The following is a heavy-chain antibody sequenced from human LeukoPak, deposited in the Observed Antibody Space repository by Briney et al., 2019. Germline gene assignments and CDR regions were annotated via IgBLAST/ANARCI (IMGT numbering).Heavy chain of an antibody. Sequence: ASVKVSCKASGYTFTGYYMHWVRQAPVQGLEWMGWISAYNGNTNYAQKLQGRVTMTTDTSTSTAYMELRSLRSDDTAVYYCARDREDSSGIQEDYWGQGTLVTVSS. CDR3: ARDREDSSGIQEDY. D-gene: IGHD3-22*01. CDR2: ISAYNGNT. V-gene: IGHV1-18*04. J-gene: IGHJ4*02. CDR1: GYTFTGYY.